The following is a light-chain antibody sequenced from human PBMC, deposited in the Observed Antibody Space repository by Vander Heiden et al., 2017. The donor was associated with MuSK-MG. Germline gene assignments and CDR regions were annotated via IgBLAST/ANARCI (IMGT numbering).Light chain of an antibody. V-gene: IGKV4-1*01. CDR1: QSVLYSSNNKNY. J-gene: IGKJ2*01. Sequence: DIVMTQSPDSLAVSLGERATINCKSSQSVLYSSNNKNYLAWYQQKPGQPPKLLIYWASTRESGVPDRFSGSGSGTDFTLTISSLQAEDVAVYYCQQDDSTPQTFGQGTKLXIK. CDR2: WAS. CDR3: QQDDSTPQT.